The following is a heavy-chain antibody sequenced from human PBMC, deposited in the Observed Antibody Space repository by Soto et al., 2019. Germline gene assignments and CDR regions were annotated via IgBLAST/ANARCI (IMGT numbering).Heavy chain of an antibody. CDR1: GFTFSNYW. J-gene: IGHJ4*02. CDR2: INSDGTRT. D-gene: IGHD5-18*01. V-gene: IGHV3-74*01. CDR3: ARDVQLQSFDY. Sequence: GGSLSLSCAASGFTFSNYWMHWVRQAPGKGLVWISRINSDGTRTSYADSVKGRFAIARDNAKNTVYLQMNSLRAEDTAVYYCARDVQLQSFDYWGQGNLVTVSS.